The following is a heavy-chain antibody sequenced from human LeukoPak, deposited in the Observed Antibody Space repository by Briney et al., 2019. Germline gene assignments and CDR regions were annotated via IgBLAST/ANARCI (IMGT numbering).Heavy chain of an antibody. D-gene: IGHD6-6*01. J-gene: IGHJ4*02. CDR3: ASSFSSSSTFDY. CDR2: IYPGDSDI. Sequence: EESLKISRKGSGYSFTSYWSGWVRQMPGKGLEWMGIIYPGDSDIRYSPSFQGQVTISADKSINTAYLQWSSLKASDTAMYYCASSFSSSSTFDYWGQGTLVTVSS. V-gene: IGHV5-51*01. CDR1: GYSFTSYW.